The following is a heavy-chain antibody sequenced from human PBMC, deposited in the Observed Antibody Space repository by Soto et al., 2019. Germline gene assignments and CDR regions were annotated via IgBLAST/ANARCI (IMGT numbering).Heavy chain of an antibody. V-gene: IGHV3-23*01. J-gene: IGHJ4*02. CDR1: GSTFSSFV. Sequence: EEQLLESGGGLLQPGGSLRLSCAASGSTFSSFVMNWVRQPPGEGLEWVSTVSGGGDGTYYADSVKGRFTISRDNSKNTLYLQMNSLRSEDTAVYFCAKSGYCGNGKCSAFDYWGQGTLVTVSS. CDR2: VSGGGDGT. CDR3: AKSGYCGNGKCSAFDY. D-gene: IGHD2-8*01.